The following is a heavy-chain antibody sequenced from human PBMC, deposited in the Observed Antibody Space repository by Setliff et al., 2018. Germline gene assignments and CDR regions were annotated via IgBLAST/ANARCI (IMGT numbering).Heavy chain of an antibody. CDR2: IYTSWST. CDR3: ARMSGFLYMDV. D-gene: IGHD3-3*01. V-gene: IGHV4-61*09. J-gene: IGHJ6*03. Sequence: TLSLTCTVSGDSISSRRNYWGWFRQPAGKELEWIGQIYTSWSTNYNPSLKGRATLSIDASKRQFSLKLTSVTAADTAVYYCARMSGFLYMDVRGKGTTVTVSS. CDR1: GDSISSRRNY.